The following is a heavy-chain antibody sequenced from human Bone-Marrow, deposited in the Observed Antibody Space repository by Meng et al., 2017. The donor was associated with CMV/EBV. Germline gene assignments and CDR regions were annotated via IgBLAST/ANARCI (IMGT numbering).Heavy chain of an antibody. Sequence: SGAASGFTFSDYYMSWIRQAPGKGLEWVSYISSSGSTIYYADSVKGRFTISRDNAKNSLYLQMNSLRAEDTAVYYCARVIYDYWYFDLWGRGTLVTVSS. CDR2: ISSSGSTI. V-gene: IGHV3-11*01. CDR3: ARVIYDYWYFDL. J-gene: IGHJ2*01. CDR1: GFTFSDYY. D-gene: IGHD3-16*01.